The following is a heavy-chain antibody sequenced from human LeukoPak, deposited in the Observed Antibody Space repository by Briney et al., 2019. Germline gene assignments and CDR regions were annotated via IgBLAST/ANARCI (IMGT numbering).Heavy chain of an antibody. Sequence: PGGSLRLSCVASGFTVSSHYMSWVRQAPGKGLEWVSLLYTDYTTYYADSVGGRFTISRDDSKNTIYLHMNSLRDEDTAVYYCARGGVNYWNPRYWGQGTLVTVSS. CDR1: GFTVSSHY. D-gene: IGHD1-1*01. J-gene: IGHJ4*02. CDR2: LYTDYTT. CDR3: ARGGVNYWNPRY. V-gene: IGHV3-53*01.